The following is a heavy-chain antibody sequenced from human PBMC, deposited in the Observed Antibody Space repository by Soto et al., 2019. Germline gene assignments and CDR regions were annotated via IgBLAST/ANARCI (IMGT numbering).Heavy chain of an antibody. Sequence: QVHLVQSGAEVKKPGASVRVSCKASGYTFTDYYIHWVRQAPGQGLEWMGWPNPNSDGAHYAQKFQGRVTMTRDKSTRTAYMEVNRLRSDDTAVYFCARGGGSGWHGDWFDPWGQGTLVTVSS. CDR2: PNPNSDGA. CDR3: ARGGGSGWHGDWFDP. CDR1: GYTFTDYY. D-gene: IGHD6-19*01. V-gene: IGHV1-2*02. J-gene: IGHJ5*02.